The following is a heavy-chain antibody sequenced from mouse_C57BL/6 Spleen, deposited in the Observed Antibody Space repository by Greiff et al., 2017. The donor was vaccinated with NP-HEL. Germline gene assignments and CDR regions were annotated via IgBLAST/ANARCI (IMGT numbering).Heavy chain of an antibody. Sequence: QVHVKQPGAELVKPGASVKLSCKASGYTFTSYWMQWVKQRPGQGLEWIGEIDPSDSYTNYNQKFKGKATLTVDTSSSTAYMQLSSLTSEDSAVYYCARQKDTGMDYWGQGTSVTVSS. J-gene: IGHJ4*01. V-gene: IGHV1-50*01. CDR3: ARQKDTGMDY. D-gene: IGHD1-1*01. CDR2: IDPSDSYT. CDR1: GYTFTSYW.